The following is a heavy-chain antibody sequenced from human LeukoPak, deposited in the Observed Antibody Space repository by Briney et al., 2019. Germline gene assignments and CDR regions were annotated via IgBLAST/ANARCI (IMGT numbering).Heavy chain of an antibody. CDR1: GGSIRSYY. V-gene: IGHV4-59*08. CDR2: MHHSGST. D-gene: IGHD6-19*01. Sequence: PSETLSLTCTVSGGSIRSYYWSWIRQPPGKGLEWIGYMHHSGSTKHNPYLKSRVTISVDTSKSQFSLKLSTVTAADTAVYYCARHAAVEGSSGWSPLWWFDPWGQGTLVTVSS. J-gene: IGHJ5*02. CDR3: ARHAAVEGSSGWSPLWWFDP.